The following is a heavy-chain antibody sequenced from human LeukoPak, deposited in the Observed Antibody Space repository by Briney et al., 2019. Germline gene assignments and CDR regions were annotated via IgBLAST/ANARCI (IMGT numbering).Heavy chain of an antibody. CDR3: ARGSKYSNYYFDY. Sequence: GIIPIFGTANYAQKFQGRVTITTDESTSTAYMELSSLRSEDTAVYYCARGSKYSNYYFDYWGQGTLVTVSS. D-gene: IGHD4-11*01. CDR2: IIPIFGTA. J-gene: IGHJ4*02. V-gene: IGHV1-69*05.